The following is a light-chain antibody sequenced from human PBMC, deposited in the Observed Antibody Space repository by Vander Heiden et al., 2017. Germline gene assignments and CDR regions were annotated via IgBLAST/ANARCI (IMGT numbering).Light chain of an antibody. CDR3: MQALQTHPGT. V-gene: IGKV2-28*01. Sequence: IVLTPSPLSLPVTPGAPASITCTSSQSLLHSNGYNYLDWYLQKPGQSPQLRIYWGSNRASGVPDRVRGTGPGTDFTLKMSRVEAEDVGVYYCMQALQTHPGTFGPGTKLEIK. CDR2: WGS. CDR1: QSLLHSNGYNY. J-gene: IGKJ2*02.